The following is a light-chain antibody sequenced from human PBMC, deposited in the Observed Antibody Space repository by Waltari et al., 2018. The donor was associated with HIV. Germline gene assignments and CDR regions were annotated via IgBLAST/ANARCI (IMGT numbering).Light chain of an antibody. Sequence: QSVLTQPPSVSAAPGQKVTISCSGSSSNIGNNYVSWYQQLPGTAPKLLIYDNNKRPSGIPDRFSGSKLGTSATLGITGLQTGDEADYYCGTLDSSLSAGGVFGGGTKLTVL. V-gene: IGLV1-51*01. J-gene: IGLJ2*01. CDR3: GTLDSSLSAGGV. CDR1: SSNIGNNY. CDR2: DNN.